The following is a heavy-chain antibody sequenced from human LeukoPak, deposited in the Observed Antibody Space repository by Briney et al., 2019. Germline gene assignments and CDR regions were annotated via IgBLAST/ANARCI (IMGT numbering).Heavy chain of an antibody. D-gene: IGHD4-11*01. CDR3: VRDYSNFVQGD. CDR2: IYSGGET. V-gene: IGHV4-39*02. J-gene: IGHJ4*02. Sequence: SGTLSLTCTVSGDSISGSHYYWGWIRQSPGKGLEWIGSIYSGGETHYNPSLNSRVTIFLDTSKNRFSLNLISVTATDTAVYYCVRDYSNFVQGDWGQGTLVTVSS. CDR1: GDSISGSHYY.